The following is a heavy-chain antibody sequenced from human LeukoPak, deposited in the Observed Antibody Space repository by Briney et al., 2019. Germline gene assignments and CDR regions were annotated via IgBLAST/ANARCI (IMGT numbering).Heavy chain of an antibody. CDR3: AMSTRATVTMAPSDY. Sequence: SDTLSLTCTVSGGSISSYYWSWIRQPPGKGLEWIGYIYYSGSTNYNPSLKSRVTISEDTSKNQCSLKLSSVTAADTAVYYCAMSTRATVTMAPSDYWGQGTLVTVSS. D-gene: IGHD4-17*01. CDR2: IYYSGST. V-gene: IGHV4-59*07. J-gene: IGHJ4*02. CDR1: GGSISSYY.